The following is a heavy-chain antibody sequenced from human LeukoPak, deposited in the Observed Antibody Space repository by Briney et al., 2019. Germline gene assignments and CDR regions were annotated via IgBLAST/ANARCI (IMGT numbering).Heavy chain of an antibody. D-gene: IGHD1-14*01. V-gene: IGHV4-4*07. CDR2: LYTSGST. CDR1: GTSISSHY. J-gene: IGHJ4*02. CDR3: ATGESLDY. Sequence: PSETLSLTCTVSGTSISSHYWSWIRQPAGKGLEWIGRLYTSGSTKYNPSLKSRVSMSVDTSKNEFSLKLSSVTAADTAVYFCATGESLDYWGQGTLVIVSS.